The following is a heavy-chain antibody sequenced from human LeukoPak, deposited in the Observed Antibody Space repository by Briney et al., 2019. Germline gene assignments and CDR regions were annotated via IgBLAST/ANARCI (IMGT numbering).Heavy chain of an antibody. CDR2: IIPIFGTA. CDR1: GGTFSSYA. J-gene: IGHJ4*02. CDR3: ARDLAIVATIIELGY. D-gene: IGHD5-12*01. V-gene: IGHV1-69*06. Sequence: ASVKVSCKASGGTFSSYAISWVRQAPGQGLEWMGGIIPIFGTANYAQKFQGRVTITADKSTSTAYMELSSLRSEDTAVYYCARDLAIVATIIELGYWGQGTLVTVSS.